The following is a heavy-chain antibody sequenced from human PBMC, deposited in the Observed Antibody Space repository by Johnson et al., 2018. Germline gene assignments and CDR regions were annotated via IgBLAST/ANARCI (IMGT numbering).Heavy chain of an antibody. Sequence: QVQLQESGPGLVKPSETLSLTCTVSGGSISSSSYYWAWIRQPPGKGLEWIANIYYSGSTYYNPSLKSRVTISVDTSKNQFSLKVNSVTAADTAVYYWARLPRPNPSGWPHDAFDIWGQGTMVTVSS. J-gene: IGHJ3*02. V-gene: IGHV4-39*01. CDR1: GGSISSSSYY. CDR2: IYYSGST. CDR3: ARLPRPNPSGWPHDAFDI. D-gene: IGHD6-19*01.